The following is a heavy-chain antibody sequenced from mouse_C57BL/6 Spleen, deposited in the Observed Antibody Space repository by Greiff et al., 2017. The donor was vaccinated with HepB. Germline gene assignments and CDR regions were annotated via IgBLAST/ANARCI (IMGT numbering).Heavy chain of an antibody. CDR2: ISDGGSYT. Sequence: EVMLVESGGGLVKPGGSLKLSCAASGFTFSSYAMSWVRQTPEKRLEWVATISDGGSYTYYPDNVKGRFTISRDNAKNNLYLQMSHLKSEDTAMYYCARAEGDGYSWYFDVWGTGTTVTVSS. J-gene: IGHJ1*03. D-gene: IGHD2-3*01. V-gene: IGHV5-4*03. CDR3: ARAEGDGYSWYFDV. CDR1: GFTFSSYA.